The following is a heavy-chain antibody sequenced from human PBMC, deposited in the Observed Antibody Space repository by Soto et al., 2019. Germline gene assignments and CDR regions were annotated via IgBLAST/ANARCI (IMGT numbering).Heavy chain of an antibody. J-gene: IGHJ6*02. Sequence: SVKVSCKASGGTFSSYAISWVRQAPGQGLEWMGGIIPIFGTANYAQKFQGRVTITADESTSTAYMELSSLRSEDTAVYYCSSSSSHGPGTKYYYYYYGMDVWGQGTTVTVSS. D-gene: IGHD6-6*01. V-gene: IGHV1-69*13. CDR3: SSSSSHGPGTKYYYYYYGMDV. CDR1: GGTFSSYA. CDR2: IIPIFGTA.